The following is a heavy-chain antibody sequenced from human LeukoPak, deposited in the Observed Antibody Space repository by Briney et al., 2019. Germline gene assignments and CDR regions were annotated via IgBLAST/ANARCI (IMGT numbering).Heavy chain of an antibody. CDR2: ISGSGGST. D-gene: IGHD1-1*01. CDR1: GFTFSSYA. J-gene: IGHJ6*02. V-gene: IGHV3-23*01. Sequence: PGGSLRLSCATSGFTFSSYAMSWVRQAPGKGLEWVSAISGSGGSTYYADSVKGRFTISRDNSKNTLYLQMNSLRAEDTAVYYCAKGSIIRDNWNGFGGLFEYYYYGMDVWGQGTTVTVSS. CDR3: AKGSIIRDNWNGFGGLFEYYYYGMDV.